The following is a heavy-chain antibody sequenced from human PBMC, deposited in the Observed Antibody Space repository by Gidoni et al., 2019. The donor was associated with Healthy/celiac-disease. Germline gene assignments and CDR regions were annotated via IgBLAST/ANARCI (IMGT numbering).Heavy chain of an antibody. CDR3: AKDVTMRAHTDY. CDR2: ISGSGGST. Sequence: EVQLLESGGGLVQPGGSLRPPCAASGFTFSSYAMSWVRQAPGKGLEWVSAISGSGGSTYYADSVKGRFTISRDNSKNTLYLQMNSLRAEDTAVYYCAKDVTMRAHTDYWGQGTLVTVSS. V-gene: IGHV3-23*01. CDR1: GFTFSSYA. J-gene: IGHJ4*02. D-gene: IGHD3-22*01.